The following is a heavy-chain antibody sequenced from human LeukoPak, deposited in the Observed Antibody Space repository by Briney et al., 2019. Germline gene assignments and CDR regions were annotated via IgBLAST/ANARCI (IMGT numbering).Heavy chain of an antibody. D-gene: IGHD3-3*01. CDR2: IYYSGST. Sequence: SETLSLTCTVSGGSLSSSRFYSGWIRQPPGKGLEWIGSIYYSGSTSYNPTLKSRVTISVDTSKNQFSLKLSSVTAADTAVYYCARDSRYYDYWSGYLAYWGEGTLVTVTS. CDR1: GGSLSSSRFY. J-gene: IGHJ4*02. V-gene: IGHV4-39*07. CDR3: ARDSRYYDYWSGYLAY.